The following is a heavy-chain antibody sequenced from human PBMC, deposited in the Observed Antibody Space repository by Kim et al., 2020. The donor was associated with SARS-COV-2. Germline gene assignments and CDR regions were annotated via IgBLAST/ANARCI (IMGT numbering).Heavy chain of an antibody. Sequence: NFQDRVTITADESTSTAYMELSSLRSEDTAVYYCARRTTYYDFWNYGMDVWGQGTTVTVSS. V-gene: IGHV1-69*01. CDR3: ARRTTYYDFWNYGMDV. J-gene: IGHJ6*02. D-gene: IGHD3-3*01.